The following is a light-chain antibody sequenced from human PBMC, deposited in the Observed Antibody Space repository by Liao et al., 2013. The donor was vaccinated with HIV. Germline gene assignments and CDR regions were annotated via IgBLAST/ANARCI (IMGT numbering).Light chain of an antibody. CDR2: QNT. CDR1: ILGDKY. J-gene: IGLJ2*01. V-gene: IGLV3-1*01. Sequence: DELTQPPSVSVSPGQTASITCSGNILGDKYASWYQQRPGQSPVLVMYQNTKRPSGIPERFSGSNSGNTATLTISGTQAMDESDYYCQAWDTTTAVFGGGTKLTVL. CDR3: QAWDTTTAV.